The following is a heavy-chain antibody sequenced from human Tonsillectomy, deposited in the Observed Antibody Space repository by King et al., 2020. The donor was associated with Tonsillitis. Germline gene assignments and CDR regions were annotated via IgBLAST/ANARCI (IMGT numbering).Heavy chain of an antibody. Sequence: VQLQESGPGLVKPSQTLSLTCAVSGGSISSGGYSWSWIRQPPGKGLEWIGYIYYSGSTYYNPSLKSRVTISVDTSKNQFSLKLSSVTAADTAVYYCASQRSYGDYGVYYYYYGMDVWGQGTTVTVSS. CDR1: GGSISSGGYS. CDR2: IYYSGST. J-gene: IGHJ6*02. CDR3: ASQRSYGDYGVYYYYYGMDV. D-gene: IGHD4-17*01. V-gene: IGHV4-30-4*07.